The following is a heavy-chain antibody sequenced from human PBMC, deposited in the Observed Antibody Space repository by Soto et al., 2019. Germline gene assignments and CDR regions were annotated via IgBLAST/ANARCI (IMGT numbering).Heavy chain of an antibody. CDR3: AREPATTIYHYGMDV. J-gene: IGHJ6*02. Sequence: EVQLVESGGGLVQPGGSLRLSCAASGFTFSSYSMNWVRQAPGKGLEWVSYISSSSSTIYYADSVKGRFTISRDNAKNSLYLQMNSPRDEDTAVYYCAREPATTIYHYGMDVWGQGTTVTVSS. V-gene: IGHV3-48*02. CDR1: GFTFSSYS. D-gene: IGHD1-26*01. CDR2: ISSSSSTI.